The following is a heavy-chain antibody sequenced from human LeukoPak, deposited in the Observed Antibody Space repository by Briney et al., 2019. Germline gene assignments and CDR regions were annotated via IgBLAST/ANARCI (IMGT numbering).Heavy chain of an antibody. CDR3: ARAISYYDFWSGYYNYCYFDL. CDR2: IYTSGST. CDR1: GGSISSYY. V-gene: IGHV4-4*07. J-gene: IGHJ2*01. D-gene: IGHD3-3*01. Sequence: SETLSLTCTVSGGSISSYYWSWIRQPAVKVLEWIGRIYTSGSTNYNPSLKSRVTMSVDTSKNQFSLKLSSVTAADTAVYYCARAISYYDFWSGYYNYCYFDLWGRGTRVTVSS.